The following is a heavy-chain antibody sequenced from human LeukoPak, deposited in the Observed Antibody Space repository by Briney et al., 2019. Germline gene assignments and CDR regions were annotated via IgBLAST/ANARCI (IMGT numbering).Heavy chain of an antibody. J-gene: IGHJ4*02. CDR2: INSGGSGT. D-gene: IGHD7-27*01. CDR3: ATSLGPLTEY. CDR1: GFTFSSNW. Sequence: GGSLRLSCAASGFTFSSNWMHWVRQTPGKGLVWVSRINSGGSGTSYADSVEGRFTISRDNAKNTLYLQMNSLRAEDTAVYYCATSLGPLTEYWGQGTLVTVSS. V-gene: IGHV3-74*01.